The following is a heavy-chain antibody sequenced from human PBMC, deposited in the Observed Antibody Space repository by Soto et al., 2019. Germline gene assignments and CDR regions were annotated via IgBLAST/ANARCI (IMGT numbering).Heavy chain of an antibody. V-gene: IGHV5-51*01. D-gene: IGHD1-26*01. CDR3: ARLLRITIVGAKEYYYYYGMDV. J-gene: IGHJ6*02. CDR1: GYSFTSYW. CDR2: IYPGDSDT. Sequence: GESLKISCKGSGYSFTSYWIGWVRQMPGKGLEWMGIIYPGDSDTRYSPSFQGQVTISADKSISTAYLQWSSLKASDTAMYYCARLLRITIVGAKEYYYYYGMDVWGQGTTVTVSS.